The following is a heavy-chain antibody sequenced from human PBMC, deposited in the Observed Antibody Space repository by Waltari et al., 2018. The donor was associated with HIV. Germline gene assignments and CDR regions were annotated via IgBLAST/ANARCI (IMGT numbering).Heavy chain of an antibody. V-gene: IGHV1-2*02. CDR3: ARDNKVAGTDY. Sequence: HVQLVQYGAEVKKPGASVKVSCKASGYTCTGYNMHWVRQAPGQGLEWMGWINPKSGDTDYAQNFQGRVTMTRDTSIATAYMELSSLRSDDTAVYYCARDNKVAGTDYWGQGTLVTVSS. J-gene: IGHJ4*02. D-gene: IGHD6-19*01. CDR2: INPKSGDT. CDR1: GYTCTGYN.